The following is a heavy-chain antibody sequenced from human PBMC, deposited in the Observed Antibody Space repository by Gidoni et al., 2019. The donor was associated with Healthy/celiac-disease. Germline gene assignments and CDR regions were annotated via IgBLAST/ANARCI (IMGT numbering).Heavy chain of an antibody. CDR1: GGSVSSGSYY. V-gene: IGHV4-61*01. J-gene: IGHJ6*02. CDR2: IYYSGST. D-gene: IGHD2-15*01. Sequence: QVQLQESGPGLVKPSETLSLTCTVSGGSVSSGSYYWSWIRQPPGQGLEWIGYIYYSGSTKYQPSLKGPVHNTGDTAKNPVPLKVSSCTGADTAVYYCARGGPGYCSGGSCYFLSGMDVWGQGTTVTVSS. CDR3: ARGGPGYCSGGSCYFLSGMDV.